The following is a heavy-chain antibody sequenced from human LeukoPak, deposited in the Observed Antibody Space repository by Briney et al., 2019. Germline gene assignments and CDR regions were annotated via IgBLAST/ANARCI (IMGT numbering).Heavy chain of an antibody. D-gene: IGHD6-6*01. Sequence: GGSLRLSCEASGFTFSSYWMSWVRQAPGKGLEWVATIRQDGSVNHYVDSVKGRFTVSRDNSKNTLYLQMNSLRAEDTAVYYCAKDDEIAARFAYYDYWGQGTLVTVSS. J-gene: IGHJ4*02. CDR2: IRQDGSVN. CDR1: GFTFSSYW. V-gene: IGHV3-7*01. CDR3: AKDDEIAARFAYYDY.